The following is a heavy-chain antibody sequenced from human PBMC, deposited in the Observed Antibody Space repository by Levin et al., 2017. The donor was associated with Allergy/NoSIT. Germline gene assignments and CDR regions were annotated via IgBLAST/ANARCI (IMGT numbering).Heavy chain of an antibody. CDR2: IYYSGST. CDR3: ARFWIAAAGFDY. J-gene: IGHJ4*02. Sequence: PSETLSLTCTVSGGSVSSGSYYWSWIRQPPGKGLEWIGYIYYSGSTNYNPSLKSRVTISVDTSKNQFSLKLSSVTAADTAVYYCARFWIAAAGFDYWGQGTLVTVSS. D-gene: IGHD6-13*01. V-gene: IGHV4-61*01. CDR1: GGSVSSGSYY.